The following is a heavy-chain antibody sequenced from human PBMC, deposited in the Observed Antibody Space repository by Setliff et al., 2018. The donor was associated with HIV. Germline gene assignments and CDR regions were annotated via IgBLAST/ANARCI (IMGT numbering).Heavy chain of an antibody. J-gene: IGHJ4*02. CDR3: ARGLV. V-gene: IGHV4-39*07. D-gene: IGHD6-13*01. Sequence: PSETLSLTCTVSGGSISSSSYYWGWIRQPPGKGLEWIGSIYHTGSTYYNPSLKSRVTISVDTSKNQFSLKLSSVTAADTAVYYCARGLVWGQGTLVTVSS. CDR2: IYHTGST. CDR1: GGSISSSSYY.